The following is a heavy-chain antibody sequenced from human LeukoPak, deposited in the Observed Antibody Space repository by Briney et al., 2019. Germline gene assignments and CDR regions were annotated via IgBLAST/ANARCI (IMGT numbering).Heavy chain of an antibody. Sequence: TVKVSCKASGGTFSSYAISWVRQAPGQGLEWMGGIIPIFGTANYAQKFQGRVTITADESTSTAYMELSSLRSEDTAVYYCARRYGDYAIHHFDYWGQGTLVTVSS. D-gene: IGHD4-17*01. CDR1: GGTFSSYA. CDR3: ARRYGDYAIHHFDY. CDR2: IIPIFGTA. J-gene: IGHJ4*02. V-gene: IGHV1-69*13.